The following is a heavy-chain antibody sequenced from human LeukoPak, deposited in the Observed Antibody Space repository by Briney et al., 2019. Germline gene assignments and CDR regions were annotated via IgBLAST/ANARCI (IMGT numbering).Heavy chain of an antibody. Sequence: SETLSLTCTVSGGSISGYYWSWIRQPAGKGLEWIGRVYTSGSTNYNPSLKSRVTMSIDTSKNQFSLNLSSVTAADTAVYYCAKSPSGRGGYNWFDPWGQGTVVTVSS. CDR1: GGSISGYY. D-gene: IGHD3-16*01. J-gene: IGHJ5*02. CDR2: VYTSGST. V-gene: IGHV4-4*07. CDR3: AKSPSGRGGYNWFDP.